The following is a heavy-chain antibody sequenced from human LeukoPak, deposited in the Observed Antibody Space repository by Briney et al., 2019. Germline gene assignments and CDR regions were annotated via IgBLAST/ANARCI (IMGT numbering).Heavy chain of an antibody. D-gene: IGHD1-20*01. CDR2: INHSGST. CDR3: ARSLRSNWNGYYYYYYMDV. J-gene: IGHJ6*03. V-gene: IGHV4-39*07. Sequence: SETLSLTCTVSGGSFSSSDYYWGWIRQAPGKGLSWIGEINHSGSTNYNPSLKSRLTISVDTSKNQFSLKLSSVTAADTAVYYCARSLRSNWNGYYYYYYMDVWGKGTTVTVSS. CDR1: GGSFSSSDYY.